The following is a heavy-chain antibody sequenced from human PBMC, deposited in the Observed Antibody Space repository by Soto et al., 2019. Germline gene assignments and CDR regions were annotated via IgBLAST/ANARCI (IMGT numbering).Heavy chain of an antibody. Sequence: PGGSLRLCCAVSGFPGSSKHMSWVRQAPGKGLEWVAVISYDGSNKYYADSVKGRFTISRDNSKNTLYLQVNSLRAEDTAVYYCAKNYDILSGYYSHVDYWGQGTLVTVSS. J-gene: IGHJ4*02. D-gene: IGHD3-9*01. CDR1: GFPGSSKH. CDR3: AKNYDILSGYYSHVDY. CDR2: ISYDGSNK. V-gene: IGHV3-30*18.